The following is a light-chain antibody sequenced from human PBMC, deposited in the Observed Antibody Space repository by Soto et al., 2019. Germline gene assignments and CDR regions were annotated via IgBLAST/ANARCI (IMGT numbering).Light chain of an antibody. Sequence: VLAQPPSVSGAPGQKVTISCTGSSSNIGAGYDLHWYQQLPGTAPKLLLYGNSNRPSGVPDRFSGSKSGTSASLAITGLQAEDEANYYCQSYDSSLSAYVFGTGTKVTV. CDR1: SSNIGAGYD. J-gene: IGLJ1*01. V-gene: IGLV1-40*01. CDR3: QSYDSSLSAYV. CDR2: GNS.